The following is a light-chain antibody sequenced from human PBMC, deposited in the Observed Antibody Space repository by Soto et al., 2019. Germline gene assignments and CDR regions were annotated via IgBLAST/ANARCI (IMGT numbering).Light chain of an antibody. CDR3: SSYTSSSTL. CDR1: SSDVGSYNY. V-gene: IGLV2-14*01. Sequence: QSALTQPASVSGSPGQSITISCTGTSSDVGSYNYVSWYQQHPGKAPKLIIYEVSDRPLGISSRLSGSKSGNTASLTISGLQTEDEADYYCSSYTSSSTLFGTGTKVTVL. CDR2: EVS. J-gene: IGLJ1*01.